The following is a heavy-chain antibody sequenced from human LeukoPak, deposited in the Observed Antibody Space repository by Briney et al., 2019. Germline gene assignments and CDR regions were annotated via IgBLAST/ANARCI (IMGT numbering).Heavy chain of an antibody. CDR3: AKSGRATPYYFDY. Sequence: PGGSLRLSCAASGFTFSSYAMSWVRQAPGKGLEWVSAISGSGGSTYYADSVKGRFTISRDNSKNTLYLQMNSLRAEDTAVYYYAKSGRATPYYFDYWGQGTLVTVSS. D-gene: IGHD1-26*01. J-gene: IGHJ4*02. CDR2: ISGSGGST. CDR1: GFTFSSYA. V-gene: IGHV3-23*01.